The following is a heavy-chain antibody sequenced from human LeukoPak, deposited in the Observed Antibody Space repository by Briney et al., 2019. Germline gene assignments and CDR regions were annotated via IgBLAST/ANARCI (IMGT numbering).Heavy chain of an antibody. Sequence: KPSETLSLTCTVSGGSISGYYWTWIRQPPGNGLEWIGYVYSTGGTNCNPSLRSRVTMSLDTSKNQISLKLSSVTAADTAVYFCARGTDYCETLVWGQGTLVTVSS. D-gene: IGHD3-22*01. CDR3: ARGTDYCETLV. J-gene: IGHJ4*02. V-gene: IGHV4-59*01. CDR1: GGSISGYY. CDR2: VYSTGGT.